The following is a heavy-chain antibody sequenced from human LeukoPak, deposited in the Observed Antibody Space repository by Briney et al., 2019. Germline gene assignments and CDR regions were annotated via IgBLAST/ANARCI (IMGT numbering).Heavy chain of an antibody. D-gene: IGHD3-22*01. Sequence: PSETLSLTCTVSGGSISGSSYYWSWIRQPPGKGLEWIGYIYYSGSTNYNPSLKSRVTISVDTSKNQFSLKLSSVTAADTAVYYCARNYDSSGYYSRFDYYGMDVWGQGTTVTVSS. V-gene: IGHV4-61*01. J-gene: IGHJ6*02. CDR1: GGSISGSSYY. CDR2: IYYSGST. CDR3: ARNYDSSGYYSRFDYYGMDV.